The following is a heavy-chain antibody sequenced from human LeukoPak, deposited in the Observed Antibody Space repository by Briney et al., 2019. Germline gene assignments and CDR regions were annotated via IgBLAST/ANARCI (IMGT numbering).Heavy chain of an antibody. CDR2: IKSKTDGGTT. Sequence: GGSLRLSCAASGFIFSNAWMSWVRQAPGKGLEWVGRIKSKTDGGTTDYAAPVKGRFTISRDDSKNTLYLQMNSLKTEDTAVYYCTTDGAGSDYGDSNDAFDIWGQGTMVTVSS. CDR3: TTDGAGSDYGDSNDAFDI. CDR1: GFIFSNAW. V-gene: IGHV3-15*01. J-gene: IGHJ3*02. D-gene: IGHD4-17*01.